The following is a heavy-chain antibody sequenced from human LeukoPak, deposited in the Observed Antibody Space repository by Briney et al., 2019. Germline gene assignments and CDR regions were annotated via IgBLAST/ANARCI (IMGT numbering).Heavy chain of an antibody. CDR2: INPSGGST. Sequence: ASVKVSCKASGYTFTSNYIHWVRQDPGQGLEWMGIINPSGGSTSYAQKFQGRVTMTRDTSTSTVYMELSSLRSEDTAVYYCARDIVVVVAATSYYYYYGMDVWGQGTTVTVSS. D-gene: IGHD2-15*01. CDR1: GYTFTSNY. CDR3: ARDIVVVVAATSYYYYYGMDV. V-gene: IGHV1-46*01. J-gene: IGHJ6*02.